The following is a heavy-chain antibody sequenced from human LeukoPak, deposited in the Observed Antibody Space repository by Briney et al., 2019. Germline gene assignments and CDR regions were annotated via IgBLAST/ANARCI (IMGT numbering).Heavy chain of an antibody. J-gene: IGHJ3*02. V-gene: IGHV1-69*13. D-gene: IGHD2-15*01. CDR1: GGTFSSYA. Sequence: ASVKVSCKASGGTFSSYAISWVRQAPGQGLEWMGGIIPIFGTANYAQKFQGRVTITADESTSTAYMELSSLRSEDTAMYYCASTSLFGGSSGRAFDIWGQGTMVTVSS. CDR2: IIPIFGTA. CDR3: ASTSLFGGSSGRAFDI.